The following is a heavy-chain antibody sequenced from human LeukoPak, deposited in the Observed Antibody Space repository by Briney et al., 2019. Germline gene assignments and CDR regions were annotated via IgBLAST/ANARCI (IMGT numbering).Heavy chain of an antibody. CDR2: INHSGST. Sequence: SETLSLTCTVSGGSIGSYYRSWIRQPPGKGLEWIGEINHSGSTNYNPSLKSRVTISVDTSKNQFSLKLSSVTAADTAVYYCARHYYDSSGYYNYFDYWGQGTLVTVSS. V-gene: IGHV4-34*01. CDR3: ARHYYDSSGYYNYFDY. J-gene: IGHJ4*02. D-gene: IGHD3-22*01. CDR1: GGSIGSYY.